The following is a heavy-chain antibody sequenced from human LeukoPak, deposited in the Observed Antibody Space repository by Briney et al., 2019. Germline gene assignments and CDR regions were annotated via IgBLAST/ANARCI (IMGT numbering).Heavy chain of an antibody. D-gene: IGHD6-19*01. CDR2: IYYSGST. V-gene: IGHV4-59*01. CDR1: GGSISSYY. CDR3: ARDHRIAVAGTRDNSDY. Sequence: SETLSLTCTVSGGSISSYYWSWIRLPPGKGLEWIGYIYYSGSTNYNPSLKSRVTISVDTSKNQFSLKLSSVTAADTAVYYCARDHRIAVAGTRDNSDYWGQGTLVTVSS. J-gene: IGHJ4*02.